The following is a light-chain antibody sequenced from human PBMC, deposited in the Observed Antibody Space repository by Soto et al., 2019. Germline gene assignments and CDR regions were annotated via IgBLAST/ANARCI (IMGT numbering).Light chain of an antibody. V-gene: IGKV3-11*01. Sequence: EVVLTQSPVTPSLAPGEIATLSCRASQSFRGLLDWYQQKPGQAPRLLIYDAYSRATGVPPRFSGSGSGPDFTLTISSLEPEDSAAYYCQQRHRWPLTFGHGTRLEIK. CDR2: DAY. CDR1: QSFRGL. J-gene: IGKJ5*01. CDR3: QQRHRWPLT.